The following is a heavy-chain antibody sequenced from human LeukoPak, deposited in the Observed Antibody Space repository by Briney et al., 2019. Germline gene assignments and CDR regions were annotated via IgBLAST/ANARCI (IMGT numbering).Heavy chain of an antibody. J-gene: IGHJ4*02. CDR2: ISTSSSTI. D-gene: IGHD3-22*01. CDR1: GFTFSSYS. Sequence: GGSLRLSCAASGFTFSSYSMNWVRQAPGMGLEWVSYISTSSSTIYYADSVKGRFTVSRDNAKNSLYLQMNSLRAEDTAVYYCAKPIEDSSGSWGQGTLVTVSS. V-gene: IGHV3-48*01. CDR3: AKPIEDSSGS.